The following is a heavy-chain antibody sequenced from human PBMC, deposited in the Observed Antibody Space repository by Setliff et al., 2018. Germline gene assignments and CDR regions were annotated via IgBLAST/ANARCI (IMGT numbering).Heavy chain of an antibody. J-gene: IGHJ4*02. V-gene: IGHV4-34*12. CDR3: AKSFSRSGKFLLDY. D-gene: IGHD1-26*01. Sequence: SETLSLTCAVYGGSFSGYYWSWIRQPPGKRLEWIGEIIHSGSTNYNPSLKSRVTISMDTSKNQFSLKVPSVAAADTAVYYCAKSFSRSGKFLLDYWGQGALVTVSS. CDR2: IIHSGST. CDR1: GGSFSGYY.